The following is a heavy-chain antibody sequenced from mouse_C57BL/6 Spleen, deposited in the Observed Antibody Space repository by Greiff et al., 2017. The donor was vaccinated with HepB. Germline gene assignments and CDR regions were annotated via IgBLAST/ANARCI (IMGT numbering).Heavy chain of an antibody. V-gene: IGHV1-59*01. CDR1: GYTFTSYW. D-gene: IGHD4-1*01. J-gene: IGHJ3*01. CDR2: IDPSDSYT. CDR3: ARQTGTRAWFAY. Sequence: VQLQQPGAELVRPGTSVKLSCKASGYTFTSYWMHWVKQRPGQGLEWIGVIDPSDSYTNYNQKFKGKATLTVDTSSSTAYMQLSSLTSEDSAVYYCARQTGTRAWFAYWGQGTLVTVSA.